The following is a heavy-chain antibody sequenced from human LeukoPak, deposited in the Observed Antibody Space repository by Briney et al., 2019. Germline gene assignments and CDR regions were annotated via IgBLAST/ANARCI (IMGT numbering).Heavy chain of an antibody. CDR3: AKDQWAYGDYPYFDY. Sequence: PGGSLRLSCAASGLTFSTSAMSWVRQAPGKGLEWVSAISGSGANTYYAASVRGRLTISRDNSKNRLYLQVNSLSAEDTAVYYCAKDQWAYGDYPYFDYWGQGTLVTVSS. CDR2: ISGSGANT. D-gene: IGHD4-17*01. CDR1: GLTFSTSA. J-gene: IGHJ4*02. V-gene: IGHV3-23*01.